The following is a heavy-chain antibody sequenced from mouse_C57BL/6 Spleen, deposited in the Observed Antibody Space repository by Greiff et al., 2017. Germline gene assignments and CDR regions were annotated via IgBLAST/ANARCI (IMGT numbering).Heavy chain of an antibody. Sequence: QVQLQQPGAELVMPGASVKMSCKASGYTFTSYWMHWVKQRPGQGLEWIGEIDPSNGYTKYNQKFKGKATLTADKSSSTAYMQLSSLTSEDSAVYDCARKSSPPGYFDDWGKGTTVTVSS. V-gene: IGHV1-69*01. J-gene: IGHJ1*03. CDR3: ARKSSPPGYFDD. CDR2: IDPSNGYT. CDR1: GYTFTSYW.